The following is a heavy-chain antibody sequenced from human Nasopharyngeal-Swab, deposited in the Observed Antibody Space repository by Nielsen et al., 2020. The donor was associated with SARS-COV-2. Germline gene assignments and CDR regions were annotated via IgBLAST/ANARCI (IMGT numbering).Heavy chain of an antibody. CDR1: GFTFSSYG. Sequence: GESLKISCAASGFTFSSYGMHWVRQAPGKGLEWVAVIWYDGSNKYYADSVKGRFTISRDNSKNTLYLQMNSLRAEDTAVYYCARGSEEYYYYGMNVWGQGTTVTVSS. CDR3: ARGSEEYYYYGMNV. CDR2: IWYDGSNK. V-gene: IGHV3-33*01. J-gene: IGHJ6*02.